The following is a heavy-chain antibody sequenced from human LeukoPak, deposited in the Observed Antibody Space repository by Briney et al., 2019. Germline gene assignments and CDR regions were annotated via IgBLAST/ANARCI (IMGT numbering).Heavy chain of an antibody. D-gene: IGHD4-23*01. CDR1: GYTFTGYY. J-gene: IGHJ4*02. Sequence: ASVKVPCKAFGYTFTGYYVHWVRQAPGQGLEWMGWINPNTGGTNYAQKFQGRVSMTRDTSISTVYMELSRLRSEDTAVYYCARAGYYGGNVDYWGQGTLVTVSS. CDR2: INPNTGGT. V-gene: IGHV1-2*02. CDR3: ARAGYYGGNVDY.